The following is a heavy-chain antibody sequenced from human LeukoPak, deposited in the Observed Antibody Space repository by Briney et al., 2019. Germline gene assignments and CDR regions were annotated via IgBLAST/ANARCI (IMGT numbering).Heavy chain of an antibody. Sequence: ASVKVSCKASGYTFTGYYMHWVRQAPGQGLEWMGWINPNSGGTNYAQKFQGRVTMTRDTSISTAYMELSRLRSDDTAVYYCARDFPPFTGLDYWGQGTLVTVSS. V-gene: IGHV1-2*02. CDR1: GYTFTGYY. CDR3: ARDFPPFTGLDY. CDR2: INPNSGGT. J-gene: IGHJ4*02. D-gene: IGHD1-14*01.